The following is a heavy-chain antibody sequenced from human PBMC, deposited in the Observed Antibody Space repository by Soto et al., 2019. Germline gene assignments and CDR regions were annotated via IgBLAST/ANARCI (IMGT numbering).Heavy chain of an antibody. CDR1: GLSFDTYA. J-gene: IGHJ4*02. V-gene: IGHV3-23*01. Sequence: EVQLLESGGGWVKPGGSLRRSCVVSGLSFDTYAMSWVRQAPGKGLEWVSVISGSGGNIWYADSVKDRFTISRDNSKNTLYLQMSSLRVEDTAVYYCARDGAPVVITFDFWGQGTLVTVSS. CDR3: ARDGAPVVITFDF. CDR2: ISGSGGNI. D-gene: IGHD3-22*01.